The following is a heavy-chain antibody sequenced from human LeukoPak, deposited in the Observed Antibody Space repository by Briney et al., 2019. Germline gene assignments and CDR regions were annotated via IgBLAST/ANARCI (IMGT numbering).Heavy chain of an antibody. CDR2: IKQDGSEK. D-gene: IGHD3-22*01. CDR1: GFTFSDYY. CDR3: ATSGDYYDSSGYEWHRDY. V-gene: IGHV3-7*01. J-gene: IGHJ4*02. Sequence: GGSLRLSCAASGFTFSDYYMSWIRQAPGKGLEWVANIKQDGSEKYYVDSVKGRFTISRDNAKNSLYLQMNSLRAEDTAVYYCATSGDYYDSSGYEWHRDYWGQGTLVTVSS.